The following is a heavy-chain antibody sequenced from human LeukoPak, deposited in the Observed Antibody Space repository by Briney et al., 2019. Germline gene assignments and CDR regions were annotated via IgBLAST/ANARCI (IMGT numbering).Heavy chain of an antibody. D-gene: IGHD2-21*01. CDR3: AKGLRIPSN. J-gene: IGHJ4*02. CDR1: GFIISDYG. Sequence: GGSLRLSCAASGFIISDYGMTWGRQTPGNGLEWVSSITGGGLHTYYVDSVKGRFVISRDNSKTTLYLQMNSLRTEDTAVYYCAKGLRIPSNWGQGIMVAVSS. CDR2: ITGGGLHT. V-gene: IGHV3-23*01.